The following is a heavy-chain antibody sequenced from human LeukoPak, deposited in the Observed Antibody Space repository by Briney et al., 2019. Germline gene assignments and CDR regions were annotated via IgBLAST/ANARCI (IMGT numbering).Heavy chain of an antibody. Sequence: GGSLRLSCAASGFTFSSYTMNWLRQAPGKGLEWVSSISSSSNYIYYADSVKGRFTISRDNAKNSLYLQVNSLRAEDTAVYYCAREFSPMIIDYWGQGTLVTVSS. CDR2: ISSSSNYI. V-gene: IGHV3-21*01. CDR1: GFTFSSYT. J-gene: IGHJ4*02. D-gene: IGHD3-16*01. CDR3: AREFSPMIIDY.